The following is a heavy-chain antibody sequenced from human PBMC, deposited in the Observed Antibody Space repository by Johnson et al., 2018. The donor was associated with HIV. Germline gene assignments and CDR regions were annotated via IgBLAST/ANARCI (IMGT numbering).Heavy chain of an antibody. J-gene: IGHJ3*01. V-gene: IGHV3-23*04. CDR2: ISGSGGST. D-gene: IGHD2-15*01. CDR1: GFTFSSYA. Sequence: VTLVESGGGLVQPGGSLRLSCAASGFTFSSYAMSWVRQAPGKGLEWVSAISGSGGSTGFADSVKGRFTISRDNAKNSMYLQMNSLRVEDTALYYCVRDTGYCSGGRCDDAFDVWGQGTMVTVSS. CDR3: VRDTGYCSGGRCDDAFDV.